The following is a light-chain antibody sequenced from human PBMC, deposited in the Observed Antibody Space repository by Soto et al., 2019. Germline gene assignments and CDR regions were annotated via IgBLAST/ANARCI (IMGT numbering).Light chain of an antibody. V-gene: IGKV3-20*01. CDR1: QSVSSSY. CDR3: QQYVNSPPT. Sequence: EIVLTQSPGTLSLSPGERATLSCRASQSVSSSYLAWYQQKPGQAPRLLIYAASSRYAGIPGRFSGSGSGTDFNLTISTLEPEDCAVYYCQQYVNSPPTFGQGTKVEIK. CDR2: AAS. J-gene: IGKJ1*01.